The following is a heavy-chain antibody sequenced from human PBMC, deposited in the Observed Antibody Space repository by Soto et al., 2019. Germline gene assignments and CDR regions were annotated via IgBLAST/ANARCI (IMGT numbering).Heavy chain of an antibody. CDR3: AGEESLTGTTRPGYYYYYGMDV. Sequence: GGSLRLSCAASGFTFSSYSMNWVRQAPGKGLEWVSYISSSSSTIYYADSVKGRFTISRDNAKNSLYLQMNSLRDEDTAVYYCAGEESLTGTTRPGYYYYYGMDVWGQGTTVTVSS. J-gene: IGHJ6*02. D-gene: IGHD1-7*01. CDR2: ISSSSSTI. V-gene: IGHV3-48*02. CDR1: GFTFSSYS.